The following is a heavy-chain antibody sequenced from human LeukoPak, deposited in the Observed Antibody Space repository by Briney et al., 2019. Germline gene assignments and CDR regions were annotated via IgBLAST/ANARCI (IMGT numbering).Heavy chain of an antibody. CDR1: GGTFSSYA. D-gene: IGHD6-13*01. CDR3: AREAAAGTIDY. Sequence: ASVKVSCKASGGTFSSYAISWVRQAPGQGLEWMGGIIPIFGTANYAQKLQGRVTMTTDTSTSTAYMELRSLRSDDTAVYYCAREAAAGTIDYWGQGTLVTVSS. V-gene: IGHV1-69*05. CDR2: IIPIFGTA. J-gene: IGHJ4*02.